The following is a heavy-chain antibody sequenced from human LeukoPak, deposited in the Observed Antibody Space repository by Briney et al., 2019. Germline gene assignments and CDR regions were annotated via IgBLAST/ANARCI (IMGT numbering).Heavy chain of an antibody. CDR1: EFSFSTNW. J-gene: IGHJ4*02. Sequence: GGSLRLSCAASEFSFSTNWMHWVRQTPGKGLEWVAELNEDGSVKYYVDSVKGRFTISRDNPKSLLFLQMYNLRTEDTGVYFCANVPRSTVSYWGRGTLVTVSS. CDR2: LNEDGSVK. V-gene: IGHV3-7*01. D-gene: IGHD2-2*01. CDR3: ANVPRSTVSY.